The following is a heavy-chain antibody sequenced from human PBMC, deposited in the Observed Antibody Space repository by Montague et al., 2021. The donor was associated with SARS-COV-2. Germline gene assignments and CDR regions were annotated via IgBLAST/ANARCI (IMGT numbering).Heavy chain of an antibody. V-gene: IGHV4-39*02. CDR1: SGFIISSGYY. Sequence: SETLSLTCSVSSGFIISSGYYWGWIRQPPGKELEWIGNIYYSGTTYYNPSFQSRGTISVDTSKNHLSLRLGSVTAADTAVYFCARGMIRGVTTPFDYWGQGSQVTVSS. CDR2: IYYSGTT. CDR3: ARGMIRGVTTPFDY. J-gene: IGHJ4*02. D-gene: IGHD3-10*01.